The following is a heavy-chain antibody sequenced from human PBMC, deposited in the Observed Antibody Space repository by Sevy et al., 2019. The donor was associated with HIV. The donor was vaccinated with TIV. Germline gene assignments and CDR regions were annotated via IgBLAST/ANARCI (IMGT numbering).Heavy chain of an antibody. J-gene: IGHJ3*02. CDR2: ISSSSSTI. Sequence: GGSLRLSCAASGFTFSSYSMNWVRRAPGKGLEWVSYISSSSSTIYYADSVKGRFTISRDNAKNSLYLQMNSLRAEDTAVYYCARPVNRGSFNAFDIWGQGTMVTVSS. CDR3: ARPVNRGSFNAFDI. D-gene: IGHD1-26*01. V-gene: IGHV3-48*01. CDR1: GFTFSSYS.